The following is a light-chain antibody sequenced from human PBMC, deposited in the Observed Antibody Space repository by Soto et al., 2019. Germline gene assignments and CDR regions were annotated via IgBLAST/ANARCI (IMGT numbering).Light chain of an antibody. Sequence: DLQMTQSPSSLSASVEDRVIITCRASQSISNHLNWYQQKPGKAPKLLIFAASSLQSGVPSRFSGIESGPDSPHPIRSLQPEDLAIYYCKQSNSTPPMFGQGTKGK. CDR2: AAS. CDR3: KQSNSTPPM. V-gene: IGKV1-39*01. J-gene: IGKJ1*01. CDR1: QSISNH.